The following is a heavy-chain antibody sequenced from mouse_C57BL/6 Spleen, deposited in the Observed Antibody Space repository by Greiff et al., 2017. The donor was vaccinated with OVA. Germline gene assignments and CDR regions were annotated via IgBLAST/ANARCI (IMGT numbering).Heavy chain of an antibody. CDR1: GYTFTDYE. Sequence: VQLQQSGAELVRPGASVTLSCKASGYTFTDYEMHWVKQTPVHGLEWIGAIDPETGGTAYNQKFKGKAILTADKSSSTAYMALRSLTSEDSAVYYCTRAYPDGSYWYFDVWGTGTTVTVSS. CDR2: IDPETGGT. CDR3: TRAYPDGSYWYFDV. V-gene: IGHV1-15*01. D-gene: IGHD1-2*01. J-gene: IGHJ1*03.